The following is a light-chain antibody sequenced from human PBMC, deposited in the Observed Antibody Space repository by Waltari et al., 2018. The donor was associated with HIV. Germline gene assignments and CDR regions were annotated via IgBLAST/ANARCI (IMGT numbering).Light chain of an antibody. CDR3: MIWYGNIWV. J-gene: IGLJ3*02. CDR2: YKSESDK. Sequence: QAVLTQPFSLSASPGASASLSCTLRSGVNVQNYRIYWYQQRPGSPPRYLLRYKSESDKELGSGIPRFSGSTDVPANAGNLVISGLQSEDEADYYCMIWYGNIWVFGGGTKLTV. CDR1: SGVNVQNYR. V-gene: IGLV5-45*03.